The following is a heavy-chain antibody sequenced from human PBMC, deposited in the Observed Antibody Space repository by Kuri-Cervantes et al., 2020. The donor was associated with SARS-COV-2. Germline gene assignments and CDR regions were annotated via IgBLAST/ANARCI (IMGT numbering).Heavy chain of an antibody. CDR2: ISAYNGNT. J-gene: IGHJ4*02. CDR3: ASTGYDFWSQRGSVDY. D-gene: IGHD3-3*01. Sequence: GSVKVSCQACGYTFTSYGISWVRQAPGQGLECMGWISAYNGNTNYAQKLQGRVTMTTDTSTSTAYMELRSLRSDDTAVYYCASTGYDFWSQRGSVDYWGQGTLVTVSS. V-gene: IGHV1-18*01. CDR1: GYTFTSYG.